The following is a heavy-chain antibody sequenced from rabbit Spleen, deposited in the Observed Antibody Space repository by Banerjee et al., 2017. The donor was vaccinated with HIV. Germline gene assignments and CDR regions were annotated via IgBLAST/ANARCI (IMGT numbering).Heavy chain of an antibody. J-gene: IGHJ6*01. V-gene: IGHV1S45*01. CDR2: IGAGSSGST. D-gene: IGHD1-1*01. Sequence: QEKLVESGGDLVKPGASLTLTCKASGFDLSSDYMCWVRQAPGKGLEWIACIGAGSSGSTYYASWVNGRFTLSRENNQNTVSLQMTSLTAADTATYFCARRPTSHSYALDLWGPGTLVTVS. CDR3: ARRPTSHSYALDL. CDR1: GFDLSSDY.